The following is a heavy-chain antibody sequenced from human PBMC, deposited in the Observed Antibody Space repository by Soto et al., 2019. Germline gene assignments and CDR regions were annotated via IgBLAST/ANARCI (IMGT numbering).Heavy chain of an antibody. J-gene: IGHJ4*01. Sequence: QVQLVESGGGVVQPGRSLRLSCAASGFIVSFYGMHWVRQAPGKGLSWVAVISDDGSRKYYADSVKGRFTISRDNSKNTVYLQMNSLRAEDTAVYYCAKLNTPYFGSSGPVPLYNIDYWGQGTLVTVSS. D-gene: IGHD3-22*01. V-gene: IGHV3-30*18. CDR3: AKLNTPYFGSSGPVPLYNIDY. CDR2: ISDDGSRK. CDR1: GFIVSFYG.